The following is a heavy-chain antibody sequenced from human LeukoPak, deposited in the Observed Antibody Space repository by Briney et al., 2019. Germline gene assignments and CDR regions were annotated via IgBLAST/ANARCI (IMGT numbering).Heavy chain of an antibody. J-gene: IGHJ6*03. CDR1: GGTFSSYA. CDR3: ARGWVTMVRGVTVYYYMDV. D-gene: IGHD3-10*01. CDR2: SIPIFGTA. Sequence: SVTVSCKACGGTFSSYANSWVRQPPGQGLEGMGGSIPIFGTANYAQKFQGRVTITADESTSTAYMELSSLRSEDTAVYYCARGWVTMVRGVTVYYYMDVWGKGTTVTISS. V-gene: IGHV1-69*13.